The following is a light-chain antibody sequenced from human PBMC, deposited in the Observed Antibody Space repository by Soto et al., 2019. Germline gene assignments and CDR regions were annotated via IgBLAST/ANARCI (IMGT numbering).Light chain of an antibody. CDR1: QGISNY. CDR2: ATS. CDR3: QHYNSALPIT. V-gene: IGKV1-27*01. Sequence: DIQMTQSPSSLSASVGDRVTITCRASQGISNYLAWYQQKPGRVPKLLIFATSTLQSGVPSRFSGSGSGTDFTLTISSVQPEDVATYYCQHYNSALPITFGQGTRLEMK. J-gene: IGKJ5*01.